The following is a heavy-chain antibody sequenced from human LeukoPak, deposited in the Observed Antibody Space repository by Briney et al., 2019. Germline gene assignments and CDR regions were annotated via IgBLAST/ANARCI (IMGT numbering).Heavy chain of an antibody. V-gene: IGHV1-2*02. CDR3: ARVLTGDLRYEDY. D-gene: IGHD7-27*01. J-gene: IGHJ4*02. CDR2: INPNSGGT. CDR1: GGTFSSYA. Sequence: ASVKVSCKASGGTFSSYAISWVRQAPGQGLEWMGWINPNSGGTNYAQKFQGRVTMTRDTSISTAYMELSRLRSDDTAVYYCARVLTGDLRYEDYWGQGTLVTVSS.